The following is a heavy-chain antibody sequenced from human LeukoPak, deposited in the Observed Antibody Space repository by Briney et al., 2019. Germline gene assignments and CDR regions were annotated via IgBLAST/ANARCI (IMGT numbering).Heavy chain of an antibody. CDR3: ARVDNYLYEYSYYYMDV. J-gene: IGHJ6*03. V-gene: IGHV3-30*04. D-gene: IGHD1-1*01. Sequence: PGGSLRLSCAASGFTFNYYALHWVRQAPGKGLEWVAVISVDGGQTSYADSVKGRFTVSGDNSKNTLNLQMHSLRAEDTAVYFCARVDNYLYEYSYYYMDVWGRGTTVTVSS. CDR2: ISVDGGQT. CDR1: GFTFNYYA.